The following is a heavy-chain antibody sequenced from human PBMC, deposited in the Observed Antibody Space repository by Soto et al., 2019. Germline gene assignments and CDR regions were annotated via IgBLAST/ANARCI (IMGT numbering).Heavy chain of an antibody. D-gene: IGHD3-22*01. V-gene: IGHV3-74*01. CDR2: INSDGSST. J-gene: IGHJ4*02. CDR1: GLTFTSYW. CDR3: AREYSLAVVALGY. Sequence: GALRLSCAATGLTFTSYWMHWVRNTPGKGLVWVSRINSDGSSTSYADSVKGRFTISRDNSKNTLYLQMNSLRAEDTSVYYCAREYSLAVVALGYWGQGILVTVSS.